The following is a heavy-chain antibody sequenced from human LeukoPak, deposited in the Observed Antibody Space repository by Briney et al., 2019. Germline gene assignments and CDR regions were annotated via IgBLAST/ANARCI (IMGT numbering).Heavy chain of an antibody. CDR1: GFTFSSYS. D-gene: IGHD2-2*01. CDR2: ISSSSSPI. J-gene: IGHJ4*02. Sequence: GSLRLSCAASGFTFSSYSMDWVRQAPGKGLEWVSYISSSSSPIYYADPVKGRFTISRDNSKNTLYLQMNSLRAEDTAVYYCAKDWDQLLYYFDYWGQGTLVTVSS. CDR3: AKDWDQLLYYFDY. V-gene: IGHV3-48*01.